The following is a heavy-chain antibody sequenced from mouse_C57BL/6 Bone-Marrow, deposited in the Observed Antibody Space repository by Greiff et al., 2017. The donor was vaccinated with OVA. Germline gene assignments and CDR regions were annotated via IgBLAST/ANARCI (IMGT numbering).Heavy chain of an antibody. CDR2: IDPENGDT. V-gene: IGHV14-4*01. D-gene: IGHD1-1*01. Sequence: EVKLQQSGAELVRPGASVKLSCTASGFNIKDDYMHWVKQRPEQGLEWIGWIDPENGDTEYASKFQGKATITADTSSNTAYLQLSSLTSEDTAVYDCTPYYYGRHWGKGTTLTVSS. CDR1: GFNIKDDY. CDR3: TPYYYGRH. J-gene: IGHJ2*01.